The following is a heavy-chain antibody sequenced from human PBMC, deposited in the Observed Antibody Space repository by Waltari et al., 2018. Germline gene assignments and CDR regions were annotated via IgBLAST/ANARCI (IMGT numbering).Heavy chain of an antibody. Sequence: QVQLQESGPGLVKPSATLSLIRTVPAGSISTDYWNWIRQAPGKGLDWIGYSHASGYSSYNPSLQSRVTFSIDSSKTHFSLNLRAVTAADTAVYYCARGTVVRPDNYNYYGMDVWGQGTTVTVSS. J-gene: IGHJ6*02. V-gene: IGHV4-59*01. D-gene: IGHD3-10*01. CDR3: ARGTVVRPDNYNYYGMDV. CDR1: AGSISTDY. CDR2: SHASGYS.